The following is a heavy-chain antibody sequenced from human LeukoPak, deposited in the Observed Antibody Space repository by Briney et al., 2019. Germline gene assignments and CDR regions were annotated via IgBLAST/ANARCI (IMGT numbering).Heavy chain of an antibody. CDR1: GGSISSSSYY. D-gene: IGHD3-3*01. CDR3: ARAHQQSISIFWVVPPNLFRQPYYYYMDV. Sequence: SETLSLTCTVSGGSISSSSYYWGWIRQPPGKGLEWIGSIYYSGSTYYNPSLKSRVTISVDTSKNQFSLKLSSVTAADTAVYYCARAHQQSISIFWVVPPNLFRQPYYYYMDVWGEGTTVTVSS. J-gene: IGHJ6*03. CDR2: IYYSGST. V-gene: IGHV4-39*07.